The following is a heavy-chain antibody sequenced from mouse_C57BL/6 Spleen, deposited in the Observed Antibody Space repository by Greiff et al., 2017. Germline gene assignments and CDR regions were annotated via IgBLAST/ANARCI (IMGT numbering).Heavy chain of an antibody. Sequence: EVQRVESGGDLVKPGGSLKLSCAASGFTFSSYGMSWVRQTPDKRLEWVATISSGGSYTYYPDSVKGRFTISRDNAKNTLYLQMSSLKSEDTAMYYCARHGGNPYWYFDVWGTGTTVTVSS. V-gene: IGHV5-6*01. CDR1: GFTFSSYG. D-gene: IGHD2-1*01. J-gene: IGHJ1*03. CDR2: ISSGGSYT. CDR3: ARHGGNPYWYFDV.